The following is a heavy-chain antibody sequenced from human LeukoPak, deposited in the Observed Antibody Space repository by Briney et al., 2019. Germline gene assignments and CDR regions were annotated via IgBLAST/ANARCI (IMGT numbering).Heavy chain of an antibody. J-gene: IGHJ5*02. D-gene: IGHD2-2*01. CDR1: GYSISSGYY. Sequence: PSETLSLTCAVSGYSISSGYYWGWIRQPPGKGLEWIGSIYHSGSTYYNPSLKSRVTISVDTSKNQFSLKLSSVTAADTAVYYCASFVVPAAPSHWFDPWGQGTLVTVSS. V-gene: IGHV4-38-2*01. CDR3: ASFVVPAAPSHWFDP. CDR2: IYHSGST.